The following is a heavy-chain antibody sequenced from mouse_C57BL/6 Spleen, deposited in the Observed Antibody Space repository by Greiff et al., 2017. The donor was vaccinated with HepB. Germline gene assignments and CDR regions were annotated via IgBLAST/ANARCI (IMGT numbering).Heavy chain of an antibody. J-gene: IGHJ1*03. CDR3: ALYYGSSYWYFDV. Sequence: QVQLQQSGAELVRPGSSVKLSCKASGYTFTSYWMHWVKQRPIQGLEWIGNIDPSDSETHYNQKFKDKATLTVDKSSSTAYMQLSSLTSEDSTVYYCALYYGSSYWYFDVWGTGTTVTVSS. V-gene: IGHV1-52*01. CDR1: GYTFTSYW. D-gene: IGHD1-1*01. CDR2: IDPSDSET.